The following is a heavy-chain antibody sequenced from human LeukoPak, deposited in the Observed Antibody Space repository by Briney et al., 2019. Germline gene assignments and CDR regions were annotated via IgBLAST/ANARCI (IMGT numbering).Heavy chain of an antibody. Sequence: GASVKVSCKASGYTFTSYDINWVRQAPGQGLEWMGWINPNTGGTTNAQKFQGRVTMTRDTSISTAYMELSSLTSDDTAVYYCARSTSDWLLQILDYWGQGTLVTVSS. V-gene: IGHV1-2*02. CDR3: ARSTSDWLLQILDY. J-gene: IGHJ4*02. D-gene: IGHD3/OR15-3a*01. CDR1: GYTFTSYD. CDR2: INPNTGGT.